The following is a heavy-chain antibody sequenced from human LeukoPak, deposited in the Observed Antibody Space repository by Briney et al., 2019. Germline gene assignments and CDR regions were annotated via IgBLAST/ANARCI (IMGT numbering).Heavy chain of an antibody. V-gene: IGHV1-46*01. CDR1: GYTFTSYY. CDR3: AREPQPHGGGNIDY. D-gene: IGHD3-16*01. J-gene: IGHJ4*02. CDR2: IRPSDDYT. Sequence: ASVKASCKASGYTFTSYYIHWVRQAPGQGVEWMGAIRPSDDYTAYAQNFQGRITVTRDTSTSTVYMDLSSLKSEDTAVYYCAREPQPHGGGNIDYWGQGTLVTVSS.